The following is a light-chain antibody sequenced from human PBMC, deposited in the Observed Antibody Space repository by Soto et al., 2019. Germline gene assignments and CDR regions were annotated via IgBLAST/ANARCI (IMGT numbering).Light chain of an antibody. Sequence: EIVMTQSPATLSVSPGERATLSCRASQSVNSNLAWYQQKPGQPPRLLIYGASTRATGIPVRFSGSGSGTEFTLTISSLQSEDSAVYYCQQYNKWPPLTFGGGTKVEIK. V-gene: IGKV3-15*01. CDR3: QQYNKWPPLT. J-gene: IGKJ4*01. CDR2: GAS. CDR1: QSVNSN.